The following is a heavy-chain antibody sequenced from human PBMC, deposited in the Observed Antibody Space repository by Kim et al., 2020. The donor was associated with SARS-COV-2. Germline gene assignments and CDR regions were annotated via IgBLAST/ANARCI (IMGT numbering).Heavy chain of an antibody. CDR2: INAGNGNT. J-gene: IGHJ6*02. D-gene: IGHD3-10*01. CDR1: GYTFTSYA. Sequence: ASVKVSCKASGYTFTSYAMHWVRQAPGQRLEWMGWINAGNGNTKYSQKFQGRVTITRDTSASTAYMELSSLRSEDTAVYYCARDWAGGMVRGVIPHYYYYYGMDVWGQGTTVTVSS. CDR3: ARDWAGGMVRGVIPHYYYYYGMDV. V-gene: IGHV1-3*01.